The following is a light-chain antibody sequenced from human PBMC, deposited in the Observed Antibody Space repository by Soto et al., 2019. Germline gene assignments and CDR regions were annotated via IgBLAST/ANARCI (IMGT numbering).Light chain of an antibody. Sequence: DIQMTQSPSSVSASVGDRVTITCRASQGIYKWLAWYQQKPGNAPKLLISAASSLQSGVPSRFSGSGSGTDFPLTLRSLQPEGFETYYRPLANSFPLTFGGGPKVDSK. V-gene: IGKV1-12*01. J-gene: IGKJ4*01. CDR3: PLANSFPLT. CDR1: QGIYKW. CDR2: AAS.